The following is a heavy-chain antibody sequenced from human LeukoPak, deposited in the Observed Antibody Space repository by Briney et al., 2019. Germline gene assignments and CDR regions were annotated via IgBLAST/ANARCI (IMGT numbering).Heavy chain of an antibody. D-gene: IGHD2-21*01. J-gene: IGHJ4*02. Sequence: GGSLRLSCAASGFTFSSYGMHWVRQAPGKGLEWVAVISYDGSNKYYADSVKGRFTISRDNSQNTLYLQMNSLRAEDTALYYCAKDLGVVVSATYYFEDWGQGTLVTVSS. CDR3: AKDLGVVVSATYYFED. CDR2: ISYDGSNK. CDR1: GFTFSSYG. V-gene: IGHV3-30*18.